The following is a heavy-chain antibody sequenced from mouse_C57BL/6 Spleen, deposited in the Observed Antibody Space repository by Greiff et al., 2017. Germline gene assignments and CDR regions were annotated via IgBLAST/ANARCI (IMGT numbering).Heavy chain of an antibody. D-gene: IGHD2-5*01. V-gene: IGHV1-82*01. CDR3: ARSRYSNSYFDY. CDR1: GYAFSSSW. CDR2: IYPGDGDT. Sequence: QVQLKESGPELVKPGASVKISCKASGYAFSSSWMNWVKQRPGKGLEWIGRIYPGDGDTNYNGKFKGKATLTADKSSSTAYMQLSSLTSEDSAVYFCARSRYSNSYFDYWGQGTTLTVSS. J-gene: IGHJ2*01.